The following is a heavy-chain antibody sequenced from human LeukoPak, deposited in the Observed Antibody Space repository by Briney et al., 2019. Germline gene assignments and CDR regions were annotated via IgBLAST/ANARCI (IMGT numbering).Heavy chain of an antibody. V-gene: IGHV3-48*04. CDR2: ISSSSSTI. Sequence: GGSLRLSCAASGFTFSSYSMHWVRQAPGKGLEWVSYISSSSSTIYYADSVKGRFTISRDNAKNSLYLQMNNLRAEDTAVYYCARGIWFDPWGQGTLVTVSS. CDR1: GFTFSSYS. CDR3: ARGIWFDP. J-gene: IGHJ5*02.